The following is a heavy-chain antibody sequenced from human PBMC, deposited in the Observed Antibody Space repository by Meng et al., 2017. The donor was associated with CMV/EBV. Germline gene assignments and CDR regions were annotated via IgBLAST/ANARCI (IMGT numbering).Heavy chain of an antibody. Sequence: ASVKVSCKASGYTFTSYYMHWVRQAPGQGLEWMGWINPNSGGTNYAQKFQGRVTMTRDTSISTAYMELSRLRSDDTAVYYCASSNYGLHYYGMDVWGQGTTVTVSS. CDR1: GYTFTSYY. J-gene: IGHJ6*02. CDR3: ASSNYGLHYYGMDV. V-gene: IGHV1-2*02. CDR2: INPNSGGT. D-gene: IGHD4-17*01.